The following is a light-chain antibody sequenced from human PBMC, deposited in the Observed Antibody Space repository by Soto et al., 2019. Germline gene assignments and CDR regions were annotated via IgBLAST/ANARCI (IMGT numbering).Light chain of an antibody. CDR3: SSYISTSILNV. J-gene: IGLJ1*01. Sequence: QSVLTQAASVSGSPGQSITISCTGTSSDVGGYDYVSWYQQHPGKAPKLIIYDVSNRPSGVSNRFSGSKSGNTASLTISGLKAEDEADYYCSSYISTSILNVFGTGTKLTVL. V-gene: IGLV2-14*03. CDR1: SSDVGGYDY. CDR2: DVS.